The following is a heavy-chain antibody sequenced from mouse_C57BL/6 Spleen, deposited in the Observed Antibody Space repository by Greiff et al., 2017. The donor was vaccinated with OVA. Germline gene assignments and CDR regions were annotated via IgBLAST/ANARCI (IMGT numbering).Heavy chain of an antibody. Sequence: QVQLQQPGAELVKPGASVKLSCKASGYTFTSYWMQWVKQRPGQGLEWIGEIDPSDSSTNYNQKFKGKATLTVDTSSSTAYMQLSSLTSEDSAVYYCARGRDYFDYWGQGTTLTVSS. CDR3: ARGRDYFDY. CDR1: GYTFTSYW. CDR2: IDPSDSST. J-gene: IGHJ2*01. V-gene: IGHV1-50*01.